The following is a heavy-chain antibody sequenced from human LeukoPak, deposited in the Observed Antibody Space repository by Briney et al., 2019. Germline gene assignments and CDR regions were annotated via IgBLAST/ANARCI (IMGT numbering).Heavy chain of an antibody. CDR2: INHSGST. CDR3: ASADIVVVPSAMPIFGY. CDR1: GGSFSDYY. V-gene: IGHV4-34*01. Sequence: SETLSLTCAVYGGSFSDYYWSWIRQPPGKGREWIGEINHSGSTNYNPSLKSRVTISVDTSKNQFSLKLSSVTAADTAVYYCASADIVVVPSAMPIFGYWGQGTLVTVSS. J-gene: IGHJ4*02. D-gene: IGHD2-2*01.